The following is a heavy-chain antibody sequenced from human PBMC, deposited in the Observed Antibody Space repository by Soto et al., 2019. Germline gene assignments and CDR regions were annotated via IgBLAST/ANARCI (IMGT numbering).Heavy chain of an antibody. Sequence: EVQLLESGGGLVQPGGSLRLSCVGSGFSFRKYAMNWVRQAPGKGLEWASGISGSGGSGRGFYADPVKGRFTISRDNSKNTLYLEMNSLRAEDTAVYYCAKDLDDYSSAIDFWGQGTLVTVSS. D-gene: IGHD4-4*01. J-gene: IGHJ4*02. CDR1: GFSFRKYA. CDR2: ISGSGGSGRG. CDR3: AKDLDDYSSAIDF. V-gene: IGHV3-23*01.